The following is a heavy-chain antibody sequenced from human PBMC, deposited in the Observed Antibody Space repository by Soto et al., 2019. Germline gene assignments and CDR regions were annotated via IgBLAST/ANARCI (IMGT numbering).Heavy chain of an antibody. V-gene: IGHV3-23*01. J-gene: IGHJ6*02. CDR2: ISGSGGST. CDR1: GFTFSSYA. D-gene: IGHD1-1*01. Sequence: GGSLRLSCAASGFTFSSYAMSWVRQAPGKGLEWVSAISGSGGSTYYADSVKGRFTISRDNSKNTLYLQMNSLRAEDTAVYYCAKDQLKYYYYGMDVWGQGTTVTVSS. CDR3: AKDQLKYYYYGMDV.